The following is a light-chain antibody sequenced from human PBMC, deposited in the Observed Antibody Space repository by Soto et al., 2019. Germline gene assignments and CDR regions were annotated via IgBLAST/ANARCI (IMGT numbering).Light chain of an antibody. CDR3: QQRSNWPFLT. J-gene: IGKJ4*01. Sequence: EIVLTQSPATLSLSPGERATLSCRASQSVSSYLAWYQQKPGQAPRLLIYDASNRATGIPARFSGSGSGTDFTLTISSLEPEDFAVYYCQQRSNWPFLTCGGGTKMEIK. V-gene: IGKV3-11*01. CDR1: QSVSSY. CDR2: DAS.